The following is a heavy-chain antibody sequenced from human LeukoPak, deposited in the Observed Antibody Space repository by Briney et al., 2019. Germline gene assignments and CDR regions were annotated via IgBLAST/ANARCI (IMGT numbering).Heavy chain of an antibody. CDR3: AKDRLVVAPAAMTSNFDF. V-gene: IGHV3-30*18. Sequence: GGSLRLSCAASGLTFSTFGMHWVRQAPGKGLEWVAVISYDGRNTYYADSVKGRFTISRDNSKNTLYLQMNSLKTEDTAVYYCAKDRLVVAPAAMTSNFDFWGQGTLVTVSS. CDR2: ISYDGRNT. CDR1: GLTFSTFG. J-gene: IGHJ4*02. D-gene: IGHD2-2*01.